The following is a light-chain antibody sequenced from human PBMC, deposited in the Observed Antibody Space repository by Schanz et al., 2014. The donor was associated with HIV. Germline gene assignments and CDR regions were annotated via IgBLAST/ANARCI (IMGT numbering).Light chain of an antibody. J-gene: IGKJ4*01. Sequence: EIVLTQSPGTVSLSSGERATLSCRASQSIGSSYLAWYQQKPGQAPRLLMYDVSTRASGTPDRFSGSESGTDFTLTISSLQSEDFAVYFCQQYNNWPPLTFGGGTKVQIK. CDR1: QSIGSSY. V-gene: IGKV3-20*01. CDR3: QQYNNWPPLT. CDR2: DVS.